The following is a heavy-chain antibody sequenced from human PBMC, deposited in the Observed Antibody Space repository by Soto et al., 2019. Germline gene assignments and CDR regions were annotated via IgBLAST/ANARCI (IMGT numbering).Heavy chain of an antibody. J-gene: IGHJ5*02. D-gene: IGHD1-1*01. Sequence: PGRSLRLSWAASGFTFNTYAMAWVRQAPGKGLEWLSTISGSGSSRYYLDSVRGRFTISRDNSKNTLYLHMNSLRADDTAMFFCARGAEMSSLTKWFDPWGQGTLVTVSS. V-gene: IGHV3-23*01. CDR3: ARGAEMSSLTKWFDP. CDR1: GFTFNTYA. CDR2: ISGSGSSR.